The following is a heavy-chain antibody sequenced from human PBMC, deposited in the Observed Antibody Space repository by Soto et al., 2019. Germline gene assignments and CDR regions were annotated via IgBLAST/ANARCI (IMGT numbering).Heavy chain of an antibody. CDR2: IIPIFGTA. CDR1: GGTFSSYA. V-gene: IGHV1-69*06. CDR3: ARARLATMIVLPPDAFDI. Sequence: SVKVSCKASGGTFSSYAISWVRQAPGQGLEWMGGIIPIFGTANYAQKFQGRVTITADRSTSTAYMELSSLRSEDTAVYYCARARLATMIVLPPDAFDIWGQGTMVTVS. J-gene: IGHJ3*02. D-gene: IGHD3-22*01.